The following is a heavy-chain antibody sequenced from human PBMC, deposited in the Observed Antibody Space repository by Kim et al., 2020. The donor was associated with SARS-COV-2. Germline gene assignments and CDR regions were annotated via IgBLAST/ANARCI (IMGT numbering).Heavy chain of an antibody. CDR1: GGSISTSSYY. Sequence: SETLSLTCTVSGGSISTSSYYWGWIRQPPGKGLEWIRSIYYSRSTYYNPSLKSRVTISVDTSKNPFSLKLSSVTAADTAVYYCARPDPGVVECPAAVID. CDR2: IYYSRST. D-gene: IGHD2-15*01. CDR3: ARPDPGVVECPAAVID. J-gene: IGHJ4*01. V-gene: IGHV4-39*01.